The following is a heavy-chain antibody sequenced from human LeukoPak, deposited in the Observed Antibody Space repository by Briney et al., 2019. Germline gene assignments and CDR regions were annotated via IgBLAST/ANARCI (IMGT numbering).Heavy chain of an antibody. CDR1: GFTFSSYG. CDR3: AKDPASSGWLSDY. D-gene: IGHD6-19*01. V-gene: IGHV3-30*18. Sequence: GRSLGLSCAASGFTFSSYGMHWVRQAPGKGLEWVAVISYDGSNKYYADSVKGRFTISRDNSKNTLYLQMNSLRAEDTAVYYCAKDPASSGWLSDYWGQGTLVTVSS. CDR2: ISYDGSNK. J-gene: IGHJ4*02.